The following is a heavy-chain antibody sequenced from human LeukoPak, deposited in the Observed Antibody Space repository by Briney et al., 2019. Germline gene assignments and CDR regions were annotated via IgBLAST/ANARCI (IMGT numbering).Heavy chain of an antibody. CDR2: ISGGGGSA. CDR1: GFTFSSYA. CDR3: AKAVGATRGYYYSGMDV. V-gene: IGHV3-23*01. Sequence: GGSLRLSCAASGFTFSSYAMTWARQAPGKGLEWVSAISGGGGSADYADSVKGRFTISRDSSMNTLYLQMNSLTAGDTAVYYCAKAVGATRGYYYSGMDVWGQGTTVTVSS. D-gene: IGHD1-26*01. J-gene: IGHJ6*02.